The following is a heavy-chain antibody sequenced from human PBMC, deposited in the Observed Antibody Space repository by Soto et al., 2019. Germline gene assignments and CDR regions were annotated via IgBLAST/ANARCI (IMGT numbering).Heavy chain of an antibody. CDR1: GYTFTSYG. V-gene: IGHV1-18*01. Sequence: QVQLVQSGAEVKKPGASVKVSCKASGYTFTSYGISWVRQAPGQGLEWMGWISAYNGNTKYAQKLQGRVTMTTDTSTSTANMELRSMRSDDTAVYYCARGGFSSGWFSDDAFDIWGQGTMVTVSS. J-gene: IGHJ3*02. CDR2: ISAYNGNT. CDR3: ARGGFSSGWFSDDAFDI. D-gene: IGHD6-19*01.